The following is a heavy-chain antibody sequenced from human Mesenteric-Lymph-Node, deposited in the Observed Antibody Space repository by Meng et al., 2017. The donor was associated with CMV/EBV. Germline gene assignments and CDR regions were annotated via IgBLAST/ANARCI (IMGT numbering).Heavy chain of an antibody. CDR3: ARDRTLFGSIFDY. D-gene: IGHD6-6*01. CDR2: ISTASSTT. V-gene: IGHV3-48*04. Sequence: GGSLRLSCAASGFSFSNYIMNWVRQAPGKGLEWVSYISTASSTTYYADSVRGRFTISRDNAKNSLFLQMNSLRAEDTAVYYCARDRTLFGSIFDYWGQGSLVTVSS. J-gene: IGHJ4*02. CDR1: GFSFSNYI.